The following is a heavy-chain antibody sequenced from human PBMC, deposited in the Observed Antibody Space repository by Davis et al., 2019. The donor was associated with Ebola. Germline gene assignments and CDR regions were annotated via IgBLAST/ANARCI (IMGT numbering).Heavy chain of an antibody. CDR1: GYSFTSYS. CDR3: ARQKQLVRTGGGYYGMDV. D-gene: IGHD6-6*01. V-gene: IGHV5-51*01. Sequence: GESLKTPCKGSGYSFTSYSIGRVRQMPGQGLEWMGIIYPGDSDTRHSPSFQGQVTISADKSISTAYLQWSSLKASDTAMYYCARQKQLVRTGGGYYGMDVWGQGTTVTVSS. CDR2: IYPGDSDT. J-gene: IGHJ6*02.